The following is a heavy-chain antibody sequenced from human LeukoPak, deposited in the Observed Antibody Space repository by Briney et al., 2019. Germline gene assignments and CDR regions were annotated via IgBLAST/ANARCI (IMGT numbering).Heavy chain of an antibody. D-gene: IGHD3-10*01. CDR2: IYNSGRT. V-gene: IGHV4-59*08. J-gene: IGHJ5*02. CDR1: GDSISSYY. Sequence: PSETLSLTCTVSGDSISSYYWSWIRQPPGKGLEWIGYIYNSGRTNYNPSLKSRVTISVDTSKNQFSLKLSSVTAADTTVYYCARHGEYYSGSGSLRGFDPWGQGTLVTVSS. CDR3: ARHGEYYSGSGSLRGFDP.